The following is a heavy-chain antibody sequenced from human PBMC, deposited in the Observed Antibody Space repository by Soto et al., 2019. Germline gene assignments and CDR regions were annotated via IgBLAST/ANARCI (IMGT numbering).Heavy chain of an antibody. CDR1: GLIFSDYH. Sequence: EVQLAESGGGLVQPGGSLRLSCAASGLIFSDYHMDWVRQAPGKGLEWVGRIRRKANSYTTEYAASVKGRFTISRDDSKNSLYLQMNSLKSEDTAAYYCAMLGGWSGGSSGMDVWGQGTTVTVSS. J-gene: IGHJ6*02. CDR3: AMLGGWSGGSSGMDV. D-gene: IGHD6-19*01. V-gene: IGHV3-72*01. CDR2: IRRKANSYTT.